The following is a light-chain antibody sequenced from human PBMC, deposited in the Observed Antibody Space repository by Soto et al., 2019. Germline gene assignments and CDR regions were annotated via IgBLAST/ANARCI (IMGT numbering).Light chain of an antibody. CDR1: QSVSSN. J-gene: IGKJ2*01. CDR3: QQYSHWPPYT. CDR2: DAS. Sequence: EIVMAQSPATLSVSPGERATLSCRASQSVSSNLAWYQQKPGQAPRLLIYDASTRATGIPARFSGSGSGTEFTLTISSLQSEDFAVYYCQQYSHWPPYTFGQGTNLEIK. V-gene: IGKV3-15*01.